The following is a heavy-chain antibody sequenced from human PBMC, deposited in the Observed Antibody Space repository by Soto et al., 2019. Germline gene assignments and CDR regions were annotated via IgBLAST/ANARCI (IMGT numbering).Heavy chain of an antibody. CDR1: GFTFGTYT. V-gene: IGHV3-23*01. Sequence: EVQLLESGGGLVQPGGSLRLSCAASGFTFGTYTMSWVRQAPGKGLEWVSVIGGGGSSPSYVDSVQGRFTISRDNYKNTLFLQMNSLRAEDTAMYYCAKARCSTTNCYVPDYWGQGTLVTVSS. D-gene: IGHD2-2*01. J-gene: IGHJ4*02. CDR3: AKARCSTTNCYVPDY. CDR2: IGGGGSSP.